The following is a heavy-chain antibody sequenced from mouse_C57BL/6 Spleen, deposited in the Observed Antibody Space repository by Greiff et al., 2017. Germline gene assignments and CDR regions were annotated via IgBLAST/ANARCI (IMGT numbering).Heavy chain of an antibody. D-gene: IGHD1-1*01. CDR2: IRNKANGYTT. Sequence: EVQLVESGGGLVQPGGSLSLSCAASGFTFTDYYMSWVRQPPGKALEWLGFIRNKANGYTTEYSASVKGRFTISRDNSQSILYLQMKARRAEDSATYYWARWGDYYGSSYDWYFDVWGTGTTVTVSS. CDR1: GFTFTDYY. V-gene: IGHV7-3*01. CDR3: ARWGDYYGSSYDWYFDV. J-gene: IGHJ1*03.